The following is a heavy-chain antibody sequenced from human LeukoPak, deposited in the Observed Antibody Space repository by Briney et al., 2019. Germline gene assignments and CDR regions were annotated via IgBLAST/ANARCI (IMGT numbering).Heavy chain of an antibody. J-gene: IGHJ5*02. CDR3: ARDQYRWELS. D-gene: IGHD1-26*01. Sequence: LRLSCAASGFTFSSYSMNWVRQPPGKGLEWIGYIYYSGSTYYNPSLKSRVTISVDTSKNQFSLKLSSVTAADTAVYYCARDQYRWELSWGQGTLVTVSS. CDR1: GFTFSSYS. V-gene: IGHV4-30-4*08. CDR2: IYYSGST.